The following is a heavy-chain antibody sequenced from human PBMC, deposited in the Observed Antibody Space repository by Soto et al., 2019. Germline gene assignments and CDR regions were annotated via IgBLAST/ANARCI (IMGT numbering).Heavy chain of an antibody. CDR3: ARGSSGFGPGTFDI. CDR2: VFNSGSS. J-gene: IGHJ3*02. D-gene: IGHD6-19*01. V-gene: IGHV4-59*01. CDR1: GGSISSYY. Sequence: SETLSLTCAVSGGSISSYYWSWIRQPPGKGLEWIGYVFNSGSSNYNPSLRSRVAISLDTSKNRFSLKLTSVTAADTAVYYCARGSSGFGPGTFDIWGQGTTVTVSS.